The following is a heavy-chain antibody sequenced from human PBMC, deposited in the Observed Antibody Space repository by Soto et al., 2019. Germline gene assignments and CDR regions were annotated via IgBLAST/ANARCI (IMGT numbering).Heavy chain of an antibody. V-gene: IGHV3-23*01. CDR2: ISGTASRT. Sequence: GWSLRVSCAGSGFTPTTTPLSWVRQPPGKGLEWVTTISGTASRTYYADSVKGRFTISRDNSKNTLYLQMNSLRAEDTAIYYCAKKVNSGSGSQYFDYWGQGTLVTVSS. CDR1: GFTPTTTP. CDR3: AKKVNSGSGSQYFDY. D-gene: IGHD3-10*01. J-gene: IGHJ4*02.